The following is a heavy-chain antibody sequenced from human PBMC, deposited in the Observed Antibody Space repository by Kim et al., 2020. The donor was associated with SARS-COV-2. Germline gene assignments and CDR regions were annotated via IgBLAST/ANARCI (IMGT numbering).Heavy chain of an antibody. Sequence: GGSLRLSCAASGFTFSSYAMHWVRQAPGKGLEWVAVISYDGSNKYYADSVKGRFTISRDNSKNTLYLQMNSLRAEDTAVYYCARDRSRNYAQPLYYFDY. D-gene: IGHD2-2*01. J-gene: IGHJ4*01. CDR1: GFTFSSYA. V-gene: IGHV3-30-3*01. CDR3: ARDRSRNYAQPLYYFDY. CDR2: ISYDGSNK.